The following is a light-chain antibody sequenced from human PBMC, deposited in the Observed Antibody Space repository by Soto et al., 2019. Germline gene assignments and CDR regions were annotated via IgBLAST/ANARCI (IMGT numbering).Light chain of an antibody. CDR2: GAS. CDR1: QSVSSN. CDR3: QQYNNWPYT. V-gene: IGKV3-15*01. J-gene: IGKJ2*01. Sequence: EIVMTQSPATLSLSPGERATLSCRASQSVSSNLSWYQQKPGQAPRLLIYGASTRATGIPARFSGSGSGTEFTLTISSLQSEDFAVYYCQQYNNWPYTFGQGTQLEIK.